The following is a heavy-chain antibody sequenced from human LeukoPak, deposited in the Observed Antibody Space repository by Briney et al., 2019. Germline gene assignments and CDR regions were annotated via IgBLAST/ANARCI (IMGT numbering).Heavy chain of an antibody. CDR3: ARWMGVSNRYHFDY. D-gene: IGHD3-16*01. Sequence: GASVKVSCKASGGTFSSYAISWVRQAPGQGLEWMGGIIAIFGTTNYAQKFQGRVTITADGSTSTAYMELSSLRSEDTAVYYCARWMGVSNRYHFDYWGQGTLVTVSS. J-gene: IGHJ4*02. CDR2: IIAIFGTT. V-gene: IGHV1-69*01. CDR1: GGTFSSYA.